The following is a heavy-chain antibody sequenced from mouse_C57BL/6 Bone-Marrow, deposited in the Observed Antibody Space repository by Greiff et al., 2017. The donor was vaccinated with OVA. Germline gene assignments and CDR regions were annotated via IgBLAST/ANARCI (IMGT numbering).Heavy chain of an antibody. CDR3: ARSDCASRGVDD. D-gene: IGHD2-13*01. V-gene: IGHV5-17*01. Sequence: EVQLVESGGGLVKPGGSLKLSCAASGFTFSDYGMHWVRQAPEQGLEWVAYISTGSSTIYYADTVKGRFTISRDNAKNTLFLQMTSLRSEDTAMYYCARSDCASRGVDDWGQGTTVTVSS. CDR1: GFTFSDYG. CDR2: ISTGSSTI. J-gene: IGHJ4*01.